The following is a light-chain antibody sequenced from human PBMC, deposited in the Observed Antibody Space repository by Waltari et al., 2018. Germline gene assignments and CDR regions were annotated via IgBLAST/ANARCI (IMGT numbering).Light chain of an antibody. J-gene: IGKJ2*01. CDR2: DAS. CDR3: QQYNEWPPIST. Sequence: EIVVTQSPATLSVSPGEGATLSCRASETIKTNLAWYQHKPGQAPRLLIYDASTGATGIPARFSGSGSGTEFTLTISSLQSEDFAIYFCQQYNEWPPISTFGQGTNLEIK. V-gene: IGKV3-15*01. CDR1: ETIKTN.